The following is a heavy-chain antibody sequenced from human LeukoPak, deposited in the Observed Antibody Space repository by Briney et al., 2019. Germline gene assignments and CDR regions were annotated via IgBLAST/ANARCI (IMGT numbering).Heavy chain of an antibody. V-gene: IGHV4-59*01. J-gene: IGHJ4*02. D-gene: IGHD3-22*01. CDR2: IYYSGST. CDR3: ARGYREGYYDSSGYHPMDY. CDR1: GGSISSYY. Sequence: PSETLSLTCTVSGGSISSYYWSWIRQPPGKGLEWIGYIYYSGSTNYNPSLKSRVTISVDTSKNQFSLKLSSVTAADTAVYYCARGYREGYYDSSGYHPMDYWGQGTLVTVSS.